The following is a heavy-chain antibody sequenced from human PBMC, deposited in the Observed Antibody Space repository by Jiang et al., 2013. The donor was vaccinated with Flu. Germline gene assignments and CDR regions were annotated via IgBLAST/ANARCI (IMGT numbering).Heavy chain of an antibody. Sequence: SCKASGYTFTSYGISWVRQAPGQGLEWMGWISAYNGNTNYAQKLQGRVTMTTDTSTSTAYMELRSLRSDDTAVYYCARDDGSGSYVPFDYWGQGTLVTVSS. V-gene: IGHV1-18*01. CDR1: GYTFTSYG. D-gene: IGHD3-10*01. CDR2: ISAYNGNT. CDR3: ARDDGSGSYVPFDY. J-gene: IGHJ4*02.